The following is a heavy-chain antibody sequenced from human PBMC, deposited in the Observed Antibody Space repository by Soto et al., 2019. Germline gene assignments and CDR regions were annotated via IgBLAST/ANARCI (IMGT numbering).Heavy chain of an antibody. Sequence: GGSLRLSCAASGFTFSNYWMHWARQAPGKGLVWVSRINSDGSSTSYADSVKGRFTITRDNAKNTLYLQMNSLGAEDTAVYYCARDRVYYDSSGYYQDYGMDVWGQGTTVTVSS. CDR3: ARDRVYYDSSGYYQDYGMDV. CDR2: INSDGSST. D-gene: IGHD3-22*01. CDR1: GFTFSNYW. V-gene: IGHV3-74*01. J-gene: IGHJ6*02.